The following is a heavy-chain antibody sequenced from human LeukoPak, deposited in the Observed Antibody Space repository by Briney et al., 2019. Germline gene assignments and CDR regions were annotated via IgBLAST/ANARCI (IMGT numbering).Heavy chain of an antibody. J-gene: IGHJ4*02. V-gene: IGHV4-59*10. CDR1: GGSFSGYY. CDR3: ARSTTTVFFDY. Sequence: PSETLSLTCAVYGGSFSGYYWSWIRQPPGKGLEWIGRIYTSGSTNYNPSLKSRVTMSVDTSKNQFSLKLSSVTAADTAVYYCARSTTTVFFDYWGQGTLVTVSS. CDR2: IYTSGST. D-gene: IGHD4-17*01.